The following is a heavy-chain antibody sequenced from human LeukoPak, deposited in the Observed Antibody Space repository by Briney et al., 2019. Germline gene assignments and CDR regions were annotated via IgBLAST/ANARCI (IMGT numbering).Heavy chain of an antibody. J-gene: IGHJ4*02. CDR1: GYTFTFNN. CDR2: IKPSSGGT. Sequence: ASGNLSLNSAGYTFTFNNKHWLRHPPGQGLEWVGWIKPSSGGTNYAQKFQGRVTITRDTSISTAYLELSSLRSDDTAVYYCGMVTDYSVYWGQGTLVTVSS. D-gene: IGHD5-18*01. CDR3: GMVTDYSVY. V-gene: IGHV1-2*02.